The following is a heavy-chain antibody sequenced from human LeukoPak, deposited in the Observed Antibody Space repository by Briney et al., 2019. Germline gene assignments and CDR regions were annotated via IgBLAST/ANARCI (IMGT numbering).Heavy chain of an antibody. J-gene: IGHJ6*02. Sequence: GESLKISCKGSGYSFTSYWIGWVRQMPGKRLEWMGIIYPGDSDTRYSPSFQGQVTISADKSISTAYLQWSSLKASDTAMYYCASGTLWYYYGMDVWGQGTTVTVSS. CDR3: ASGTLWYYYGMDV. V-gene: IGHV5-51*01. D-gene: IGHD3-10*01. CDR2: IYPGDSDT. CDR1: GYSFTSYW.